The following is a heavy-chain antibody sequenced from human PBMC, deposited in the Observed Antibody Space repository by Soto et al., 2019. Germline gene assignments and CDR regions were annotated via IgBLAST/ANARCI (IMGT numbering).Heavy chain of an antibody. J-gene: IGHJ4*02. CDR3: AKVSWIQVWPRGYFDY. V-gene: IGHV3-30*18. CDR2: ISYDGSNN. Sequence: QVLLVESGGGVVQPGRSLRLSCAASGFTFSSYGMHWVRQAPGKGLEWGAVISYDGSNNYYADSVKGRFTISRHNSKNTLYLQMNSLRAEDTAVYYCAKVSWIQVWPRGYFDYWGQGTLVTVSS. D-gene: IGHD5-18*01. CDR1: GFTFSSYG.